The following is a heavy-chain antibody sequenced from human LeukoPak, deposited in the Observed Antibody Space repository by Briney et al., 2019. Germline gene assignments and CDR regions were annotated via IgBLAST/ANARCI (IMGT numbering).Heavy chain of an antibody. Sequence: SETLSLTCAVSGYSISSGYYWGWIRQPPGKGLEWIGSIYHRGSTYYNPSLKSRVTISVDTSKNQFSLKLSSVTAADTAVYYCARDLYDFWSGYDDAFDIWGQGTMVTVSS. J-gene: IGHJ3*02. V-gene: IGHV4-38-2*01. CDR3: ARDLYDFWSGYDDAFDI. D-gene: IGHD3-3*01. CDR2: IYHRGST. CDR1: GYSISSGYY.